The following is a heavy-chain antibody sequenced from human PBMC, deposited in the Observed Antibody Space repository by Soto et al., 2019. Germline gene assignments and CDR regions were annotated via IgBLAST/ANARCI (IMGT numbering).Heavy chain of an antibody. CDR2: IYRGDFI. CDR3: ASSESYYFDY. CDR1: GFSVTSHD. D-gene: IGHD1-26*01. J-gene: IGHJ4*02. V-gene: IGHV3-53*01. Sequence: EVQLVESGGGLIQPGKSLRLSCAASGFSVTSHDMSWVRQAPGKGLEWVSVIYRGDFIYYADAVKGRFTISRDNSRNTVYLQMNSLRAEDTAFYFCASSESYYFDYWGRGTRVTVSS.